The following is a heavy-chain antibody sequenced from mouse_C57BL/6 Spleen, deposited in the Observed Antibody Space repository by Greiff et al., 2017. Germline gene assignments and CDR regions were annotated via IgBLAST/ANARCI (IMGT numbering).Heavy chain of an antibody. J-gene: IGHJ3*01. V-gene: IGHV1-69*01. CDR3: ARFDYVGTWFAY. D-gene: IGHD2-4*01. Sequence: VQLQQPGAELVMPGASVELSCKASGYTFTSYWMHWVKQRPGQGLEWIGEIDPSDSYTNYNQKFKGKSTLTVDKSSSTAYMQLSSLTSEDSAVYYCARFDYVGTWFAYWGQGTLVTVSA. CDR2: IDPSDSYT. CDR1: GYTFTSYW.